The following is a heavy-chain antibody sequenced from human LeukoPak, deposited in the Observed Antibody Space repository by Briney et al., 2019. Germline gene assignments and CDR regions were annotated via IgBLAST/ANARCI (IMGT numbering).Heavy chain of an antibody. CDR2: FDPGDGET. V-gene: IGHV1-24*01. J-gene: IGHJ4*02. CDR1: GYTLTELS. CDR3: ATVPVEMATISSPFDY. Sequence: ASVKVSCKVSGYTLTELSMHWVRQAPGKGLEWMGGFDPGDGETIYAQKFQGRVTMTEDTSTDTAYMELSSLRSEDTAVYYCATVPVEMATISSPFDYWGQGTLVTVSS. D-gene: IGHD5-24*01.